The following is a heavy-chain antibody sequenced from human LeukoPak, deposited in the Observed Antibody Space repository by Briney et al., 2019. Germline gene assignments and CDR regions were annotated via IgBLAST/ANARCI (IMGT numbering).Heavy chain of an antibody. Sequence: ASVKVSCKASGYTFTGYYMHWVRQAPGQGLEWMGWINPNSGGTNYAQKFQGRVTMTRDTSISTAYMELSRLRSDDTAVYYCARDGGDYDSSENMGVWGKGTTVTVSS. CDR3: ARDGGDYDSSENMGV. J-gene: IGHJ6*03. CDR1: GYTFTGYY. D-gene: IGHD3-22*01. CDR2: INPNSGGT. V-gene: IGHV1-2*02.